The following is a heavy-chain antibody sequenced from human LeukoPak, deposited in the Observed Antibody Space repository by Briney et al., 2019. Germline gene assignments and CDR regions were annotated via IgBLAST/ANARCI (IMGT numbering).Heavy chain of an antibody. D-gene: IGHD6-13*01. CDR2: IWYDGSNE. J-gene: IGHJ4*02. Sequence: GKSLRLSCAASGFTFSNHGMHWVRQAPGKGLESVAVIWYDGSNEYYADSVKGRFTISRDNSKNTVYLQMNSLRAEDTAVYYCARTHPPWSSSWYFFDFWGLGTLVTVSS. CDR1: GFTFSNHG. CDR3: ARTHPPWSSSWYFFDF. V-gene: IGHV3-33*08.